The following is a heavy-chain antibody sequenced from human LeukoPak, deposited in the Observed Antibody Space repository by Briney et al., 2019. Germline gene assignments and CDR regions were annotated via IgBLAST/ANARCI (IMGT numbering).Heavy chain of an antibody. J-gene: IGHJ5*02. V-gene: IGHV3-9*01. CDR3: AKDAAAASTRSWFDP. D-gene: IGHD6-13*01. Sequence: GGSLRLSCAASGFTFDDYAMHWVRQAPGKGLEWVSGISWNSGSIGYADSVKGRFTISRDNAKNSLYLQMNSLRAEDTAFYYCAKDAAAASTRSWFDPWGQGTLVTVSS. CDR2: ISWNSGSI. CDR1: GFTFDDYA.